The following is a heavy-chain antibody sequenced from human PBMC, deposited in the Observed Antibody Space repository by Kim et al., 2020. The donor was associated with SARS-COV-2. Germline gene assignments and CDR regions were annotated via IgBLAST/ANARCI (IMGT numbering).Heavy chain of an antibody. V-gene: IGHV3-23*01. D-gene: IGHD3-10*01. J-gene: IGHJ4*02. CDR3: AKVSGSGTYFDY. Sequence: CTNSWKGRFTITKANSKNTLYLRMNGLGAEGTAIYYCAKVSGSGTYFDYWGQGTLVTVSS.